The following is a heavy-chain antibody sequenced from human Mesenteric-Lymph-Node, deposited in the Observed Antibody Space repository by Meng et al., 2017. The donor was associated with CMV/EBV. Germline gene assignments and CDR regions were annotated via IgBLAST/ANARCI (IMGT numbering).Heavy chain of an antibody. CDR2: IWYDGSNK. Sequence: GESLKISCAASGFTFSSYGMHWVRQAPGKGLEWVAVIWYDGSNKYYADSVKGRFTISRDNSKNTLYLQMNSLRAEDTAVYYCAKERGASVGANPLGYWGQGTLVTDSS. J-gene: IGHJ4*02. CDR3: AKERGASVGANPLGY. D-gene: IGHD1-26*01. V-gene: IGHV3-33*06. CDR1: GFTFSSYG.